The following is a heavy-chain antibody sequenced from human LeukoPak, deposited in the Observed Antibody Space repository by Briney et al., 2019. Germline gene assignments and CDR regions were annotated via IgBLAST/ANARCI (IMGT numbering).Heavy chain of an antibody. D-gene: IGHD1-1*01. CDR1: GFTFGDYS. Sequence: GGSLRLSCAASGFTFGDYSMNWVRQAPGKGLEWIPYVGIDSGNTKYADSVKGRFTISGDNARNSVYLQMNSLRVEDSAVYFCARDHNYVFDNWGQGTLVTVSS. J-gene: IGHJ4*02. CDR3: ARDHNYVFDN. V-gene: IGHV3-48*04. CDR2: VGIDSGNT.